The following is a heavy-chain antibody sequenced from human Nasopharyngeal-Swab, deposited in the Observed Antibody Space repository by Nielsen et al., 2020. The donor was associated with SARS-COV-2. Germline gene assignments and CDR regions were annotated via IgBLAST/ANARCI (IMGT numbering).Heavy chain of an antibody. V-gene: IGHV4-59*01. CDR3: ARKVGPWVYSTS. Sequence: WIRKPPGKGLEWIGYIYYRGSTNYNPSLKSRVTISVDTSKNQFSPKLSSVTAADTAVYYCARKVGPWVYSTSWGQGTLVTVSS. J-gene: IGHJ4*02. D-gene: IGHD6-13*01. CDR2: IYYRGST.